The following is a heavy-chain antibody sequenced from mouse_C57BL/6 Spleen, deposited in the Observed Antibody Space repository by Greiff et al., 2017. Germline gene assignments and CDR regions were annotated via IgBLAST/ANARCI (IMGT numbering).Heavy chain of an antibody. CDR3: SRGGDGSRDFGD. D-gene: IGHD1-1*01. J-gene: IGHJ2*01. Sequence: VQLQQSGAELVKPGASVKISCKASGYAFSSYWMNWVKQRPGKGLEWIGQIYPGDGDTNYTGKFKGKATLTADKSSSTAYMQISSLTSEDAAVYFCSRGGDGSRDFGDWGPGTTLT. CDR2: IYPGDGDT. CDR1: GYAFSSYW. V-gene: IGHV1-80*01.